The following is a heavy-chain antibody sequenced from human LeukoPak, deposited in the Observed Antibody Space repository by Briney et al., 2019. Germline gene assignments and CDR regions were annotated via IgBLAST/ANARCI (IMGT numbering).Heavy chain of an antibody. Sequence: GESLRISCNGSGYXFTSYWISWVRQMPGKGLEWMGKIDPSDSYTNYSPSFQGHVTISADKSISTAYLQWSSLKASDTAMYYCARLGRYYDSSGSSVDVWGQGTTVTVSS. CDR1: GYXFTSYW. J-gene: IGHJ6*02. CDR3: ARLGRYYDSSGSSVDV. D-gene: IGHD3-22*01. CDR2: IDPSDSYT. V-gene: IGHV5-10-1*01.